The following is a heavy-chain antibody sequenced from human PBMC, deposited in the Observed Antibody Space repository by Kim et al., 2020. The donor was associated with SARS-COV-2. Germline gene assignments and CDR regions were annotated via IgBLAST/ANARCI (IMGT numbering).Heavy chain of an antibody. CDR3: ARRRGKAFDI. V-gene: IGHV4-34*01. J-gene: IGHJ3*02. Sequence: SPNYTPSLKSRVTMSVDTSKNQFSLKLSSVTAADTAVYYCARRRGKAFDIWGQGTMVTVSS. CDR2: SP.